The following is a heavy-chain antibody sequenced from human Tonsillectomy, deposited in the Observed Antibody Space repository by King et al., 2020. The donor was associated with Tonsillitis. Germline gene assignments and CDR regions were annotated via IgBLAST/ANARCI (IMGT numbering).Heavy chain of an antibody. Sequence: VQLVESGGGLVQPGGSLKLSCAASGFTLSGSAMHWVRQASGKGLEWVGRIRNKANSDATAYAGSVKGRFTISRDDSKNTAYLQMNSLKTEDTAVYYCTRHLDVWGKGTTVTVSS. CDR2: IRNKANSDAT. J-gene: IGHJ6*04. CDR3: TRHLDV. V-gene: IGHV3-73*02. CDR1: GFTLSGSA.